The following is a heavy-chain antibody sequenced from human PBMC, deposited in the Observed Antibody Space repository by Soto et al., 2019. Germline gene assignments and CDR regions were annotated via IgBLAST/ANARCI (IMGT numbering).Heavy chain of an antibody. CDR1: GYSFTSYW. V-gene: IGHV5-51*01. D-gene: IGHD3-9*01. Sequence: PGESLKISCKGSGYSFTSYWIGWVRQMPGKGLEWMGIIYPGDSDTRYSPSFQGQFTIPADKSISTAYLQWSSLKASDTAMYYCARSGPPYDILPGPQERYFDYWGQGTLVTVSS. CDR3: ARSGPPYDILPGPQERYFDY. CDR2: IYPGDSDT. J-gene: IGHJ4*02.